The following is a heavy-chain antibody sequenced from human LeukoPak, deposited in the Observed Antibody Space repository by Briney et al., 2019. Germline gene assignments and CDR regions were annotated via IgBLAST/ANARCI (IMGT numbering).Heavy chain of an antibody. CDR1: GYTLTELS. V-gene: IGHV1-24*01. CDR3: ATDARWRELPGGVFGY. CDR2: FDPEDGET. D-gene: IGHD1-26*01. Sequence: ASVKVSCKVSGYTLTELSMHWVRQAPGKGLEWMGGFDPEDGETIYAQKFQGRVTMTEDTSTDTAYMELSSLRSEDTAVYYCATDARWRELPGGVFGYWGQGTLVTVSS. J-gene: IGHJ4*02.